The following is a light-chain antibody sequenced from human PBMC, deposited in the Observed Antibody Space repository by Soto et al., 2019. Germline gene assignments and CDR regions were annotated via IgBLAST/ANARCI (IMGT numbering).Light chain of an antibody. Sequence: QSVLTQPASVSGSPGQSITISCTGTSSDVGGYNYVSWYQQHPGKAPKLIIYEVNDRPSGVSNRFSGSKSGNTASLTISGLQPEDEADYYCSSYTTNHTRVFGGGTKVTVL. CDR3: SSYTTNHTRV. CDR1: SSDVGGYNY. J-gene: IGLJ3*02. CDR2: EVN. V-gene: IGLV2-14*01.